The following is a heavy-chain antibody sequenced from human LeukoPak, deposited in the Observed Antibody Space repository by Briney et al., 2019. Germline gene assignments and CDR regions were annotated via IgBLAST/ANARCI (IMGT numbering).Heavy chain of an antibody. CDR2: ISAYNGNT. CDR3: ARPREPWGGYDWGDFDY. J-gene: IGHJ4*02. CDR1: GYTFTSYG. Sequence: GASVKVSCKASGYTFTSYGISWVRQAPGQGLEWMGWISAYNGNTNYAQKLQGRVTMTTDTSTSTAYMELRSLRSDDTAVYYCARPREPWGGYDWGDFDYWGQGTLVTVSS. D-gene: IGHD5-12*01. V-gene: IGHV1-18*01.